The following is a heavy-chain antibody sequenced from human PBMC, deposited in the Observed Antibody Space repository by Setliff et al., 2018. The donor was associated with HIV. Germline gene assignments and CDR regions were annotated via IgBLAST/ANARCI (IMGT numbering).Heavy chain of an antibody. CDR2: INQSGST. CDR3: ARGVNPTYYDFWSGNYVRKYYYYYMDV. CDR1: GRSLSGYY. Sequence: SETLSLTCAVYGRSLSGYYWSWIRQPPGKGLEWIGEINQSGSTNYNPSLKSRVTISVDTSKNQFSLKLSSVTAADTAVYYSARGVNPTYYDFWSGNYVRKYYYYYMDVWGKGTTVTVSS. D-gene: IGHD3-3*01. J-gene: IGHJ6*03. V-gene: IGHV4-34*01.